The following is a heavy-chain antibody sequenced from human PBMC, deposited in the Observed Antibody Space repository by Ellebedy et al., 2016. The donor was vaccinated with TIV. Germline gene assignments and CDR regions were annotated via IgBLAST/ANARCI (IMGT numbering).Heavy chain of an antibody. CDR2: IIPIFGTA. CDR3: ASGRTTISTWHYYGLDV. CDR1: GYPFTGYH. D-gene: IGHD4-11*01. V-gene: IGHV1-69*13. J-gene: IGHJ6*02. Sequence: AASVKVSCKTSGYPFTGYHLHWVRQAPGQGLEWMGGIIPIFGTANYAQKFQGRVTITADESTSTAYMELSSLRSEDTAVYYCASGRTTISTWHYYGLDVWGQGTTVTVSS.